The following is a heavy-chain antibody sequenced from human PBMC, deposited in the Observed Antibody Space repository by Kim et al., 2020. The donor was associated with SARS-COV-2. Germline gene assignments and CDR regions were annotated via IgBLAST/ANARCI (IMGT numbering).Heavy chain of an antibody. D-gene: IGHD2-2*01. Sequence: NPPLTSRVTIALDTSKNQFALKLSSVTAGDTAVYYCARPPPSRYQPMDVWGQGTTVTVSS. J-gene: IGHJ6*02. V-gene: IGHV4-61*07. CDR3: ARPPPSRYQPMDV.